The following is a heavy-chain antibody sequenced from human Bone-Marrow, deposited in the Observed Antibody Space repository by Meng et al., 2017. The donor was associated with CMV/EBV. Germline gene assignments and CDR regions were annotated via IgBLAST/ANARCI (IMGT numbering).Heavy chain of an antibody. D-gene: IGHD3-3*01. J-gene: IGHJ6*02. Sequence: ASVKVSCKASGYTFPGYYMHWVRQAPGQGLEWMGWINPNSGGTNYAQKFQGRVTMTRDTSISTAYMELGRLRSDDTAVYYCARCRFFDYYYGMDVWGQGTTVTVSS. CDR3: ARCRFFDYYYGMDV. V-gene: IGHV1-2*02. CDR2: INPNSGGT. CDR1: GYTFPGYY.